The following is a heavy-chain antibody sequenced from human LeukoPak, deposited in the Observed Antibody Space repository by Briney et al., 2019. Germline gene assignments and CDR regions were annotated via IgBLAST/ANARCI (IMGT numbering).Heavy chain of an antibody. J-gene: IGHJ1*01. V-gene: IGHV4-39*01. CDR3: ASTYGSGSYYGYFQH. CDR2: IYYSGST. D-gene: IGHD3-10*01. Sequence: SETLSLTCTVSGGSISSSSYYWGWIRQPPGKGLEWIGSIYYSGSTYYNPSLKSRVTISVDTSKNQFSLKLSSVTAADTAVYYCASTYGSGSYYGYFQHWGQGTLVTVSS. CDR1: GGSISSSSYY.